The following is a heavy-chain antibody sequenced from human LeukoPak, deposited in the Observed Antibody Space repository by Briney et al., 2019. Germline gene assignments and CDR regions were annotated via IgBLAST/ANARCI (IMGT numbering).Heavy chain of an antibody. Sequence: SETLSLTCTVSGGSTSSSSFYWGWLRQPPGKGLECIGRISYSGRTYYNPSLQSRVTISLDTPKRQFSLGLSSLSAADTALYYCARSSSGTIDYWGQGTLVTVSS. CDR1: GGSTSSSSFY. V-gene: IGHV4-39*07. D-gene: IGHD3-10*01. CDR2: ISYSGRT. CDR3: ARSSSGTIDY. J-gene: IGHJ4*02.